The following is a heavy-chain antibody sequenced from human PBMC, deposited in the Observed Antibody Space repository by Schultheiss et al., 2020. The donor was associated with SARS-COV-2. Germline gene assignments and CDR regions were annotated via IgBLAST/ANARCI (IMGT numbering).Heavy chain of an antibody. CDR1: GGSFSGYY. CDR2: INHSGST. Sequence: SQTLSLTCAVYGGSFSGYYWSWIRQPPGKGLEWIGEINHSGSTNYNPSLKSRVTISVDKSKNQFSLKLSSVTAADTAVYYCARDFPVRSSAYYYYYMDVWGKGTTVTVSS. V-gene: IGHV4-34*01. CDR3: ARDFPVRSSAYYYYYMDV. D-gene: IGHD6-6*01. J-gene: IGHJ6*03.